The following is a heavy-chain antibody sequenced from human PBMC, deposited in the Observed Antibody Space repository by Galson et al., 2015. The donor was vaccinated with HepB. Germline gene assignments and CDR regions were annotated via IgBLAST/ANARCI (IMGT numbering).Heavy chain of an antibody. CDR3: ARSPLGYGGRYYMDV. CDR2: ISGSGGST. Sequence: SLRLSCAASGFTFSSYAMSWVRQAPGKGLEWVSAISGSGGSTYYADSVKGRFTISRDNSKNTLYLQMNSLRAEDTAVYYCARSPLGYGGRYYMDVWGKGTTVTVSS. V-gene: IGHV3-23*01. D-gene: IGHD5-12*01. J-gene: IGHJ6*03. CDR1: GFTFSSYA.